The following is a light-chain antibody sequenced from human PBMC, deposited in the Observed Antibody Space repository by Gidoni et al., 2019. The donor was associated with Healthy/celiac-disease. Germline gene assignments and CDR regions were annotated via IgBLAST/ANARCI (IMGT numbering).Light chain of an antibody. V-gene: IGKV4-1*01. J-gene: IGKJ4*01. Sequence: DIVMTQSPASLSVSLGERATINCKSSQSVLYSSNNKNYLAWYQQKPGQPPKLLIYWASTRESGVPDRFSGSGSGTDFTLTISSLQAEDVAVYYCQQYYSTPLIFGGGTKVEIK. CDR3: QQYYSTPLI. CDR1: QSVLYSSNNKNY. CDR2: WAS.